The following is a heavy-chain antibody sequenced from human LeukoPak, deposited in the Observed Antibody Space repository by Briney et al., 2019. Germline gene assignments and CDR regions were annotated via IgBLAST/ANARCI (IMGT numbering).Heavy chain of an antibody. CDR3: AHSYGVVTGHAFDI. J-gene: IGHJ3*02. V-gene: IGHV2-5*08. CDR1: GGSISSYYW. CDR2: IYWDDDK. D-gene: IGHD3-3*01. Sequence: TLPLTCTVSGGSISSYYWSWIRQPPGKALEWLALIYWDDDKRYSPSLKSRLTITKDTSKNQVVLTMTNMDPVDTATYYCAHSYGVVTGHAFDIWGQGTMVTVSS.